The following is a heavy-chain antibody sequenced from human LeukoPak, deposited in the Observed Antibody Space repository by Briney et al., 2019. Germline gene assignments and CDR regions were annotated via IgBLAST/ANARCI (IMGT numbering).Heavy chain of an antibody. D-gene: IGHD3-9*01. CDR3: ARVTGHIDY. CDR1: GGSFSGYY. Sequence: PSETQSLTCAVYGGSFSGYYWSWIRQPPGKGLEWIGEINHSGSTNYNPSLKSRVTISVDTSKNQFSLKLSSVTAADTAVYYCARVTGHIDYWGQGTLVTVSS. V-gene: IGHV4-34*01. CDR2: INHSGST. J-gene: IGHJ4*02.